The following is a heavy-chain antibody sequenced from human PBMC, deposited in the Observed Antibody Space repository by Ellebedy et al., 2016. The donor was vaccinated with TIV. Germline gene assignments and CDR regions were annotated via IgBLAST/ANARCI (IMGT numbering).Heavy chain of an antibody. D-gene: IGHD6-19*01. CDR2: IFGGGGTT. Sequence: PGGSLRLSCAASGFTFSSYAMAWVRQSPGKGLEWVSAIFGGGGTTYYADSVKGRFTISRDNSKNTLYLQMNSLRAEDTAVYYCAKVRGNPNHSSGWPDYWGQGTLVTVSS. J-gene: IGHJ4*02. CDR3: AKVRGNPNHSSGWPDY. CDR1: GFTFSSYA. V-gene: IGHV3-23*01.